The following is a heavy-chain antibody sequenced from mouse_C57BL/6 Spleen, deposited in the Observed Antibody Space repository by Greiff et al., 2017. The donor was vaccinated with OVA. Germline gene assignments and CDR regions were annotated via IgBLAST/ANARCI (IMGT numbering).Heavy chain of an antibody. J-gene: IGHJ3*01. D-gene: IGHD2-3*01. CDR3: ARGDDGYFSWFAY. Sequence: QVQLQQPGAALVKPGASFPMSCKASVSPFLSSVLPLVKQRRGPFLYFLRHRYPCLFITNYTDNFKSKSTLTVDTSSSTAYMQLSSLTSEDSAVYYCARGDDGYFSWFAYWGQGTLVTVSA. CDR2: RYPCLFIT. CDR1: VSPFLSSV. V-gene: IGHV1-55*01.